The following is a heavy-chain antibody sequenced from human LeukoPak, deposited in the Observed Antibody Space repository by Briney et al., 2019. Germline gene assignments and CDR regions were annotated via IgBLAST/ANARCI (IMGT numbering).Heavy chain of an antibody. V-gene: IGHV4-61*02. CDR2: IYTSGST. CDR1: GGSISSGSYY. D-gene: IGHD1-26*01. J-gene: IGHJ6*03. Sequence: SETLSLTCTVSGGSISSGSYYWGWIRQPAGKGLEWIGRIYTSGSTNYNPSLKSRVTISVDTSKNQFSLKLSSVTAADTAVYYCARSAGAIPYYYYYYMDVWGKGTTVTVSS. CDR3: ARSAGAIPYYYYYYMDV.